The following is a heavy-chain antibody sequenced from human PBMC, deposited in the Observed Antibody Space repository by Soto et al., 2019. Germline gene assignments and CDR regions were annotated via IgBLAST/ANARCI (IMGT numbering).Heavy chain of an antibody. D-gene: IGHD5-18*01. CDR3: ARAYGYSHGYILPTAYYYYGMDV. CDR2: MNPNSGNT. CDR1: GYTFTSYD. Sequence: ASVKVSCKASGYTFTSYDINWVRQATGQGLEWMAWMNPNSGNTGYAQKFQGRVTMTRNTSISTAYMELSSLRSEDTAVYYCARAYGYSHGYILPTAYYYYGMDVWGQGTTVTVS. V-gene: IGHV1-8*01. J-gene: IGHJ6*02.